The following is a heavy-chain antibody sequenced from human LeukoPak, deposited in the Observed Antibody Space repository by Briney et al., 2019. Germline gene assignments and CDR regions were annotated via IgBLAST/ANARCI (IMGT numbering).Heavy chain of an antibody. CDR1: GFTFSSFG. V-gene: IGHV3-23*01. Sequence: PGGSLRLSCAASGFTFSSFGMSWVRQAPGKGLDWVSAISGSGGSTYHADSVKGRFTISRDNAKNSLYLQMNSLRAEDTAVYYCARGGGDSSSWSLQWWYYYYYMDVWGKGTTVTVSS. CDR2: ISGSGGST. J-gene: IGHJ6*03. CDR3: ARGGGDSSSWSLQWWYYYYYMDV. D-gene: IGHD6-13*01.